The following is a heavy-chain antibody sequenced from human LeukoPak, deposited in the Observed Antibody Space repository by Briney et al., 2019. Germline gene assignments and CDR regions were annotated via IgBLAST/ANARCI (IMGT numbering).Heavy chain of an antibody. CDR2: ISGSSSTI. CDR1: AFTFSTIS. D-gene: IGHD3-10*01. CDR3: ARDYYGCFDY. V-gene: IGHV3-48*02. J-gene: IGHJ4*02. Sequence: AGSLTLSCAAYAFTFSTISMNWHGQAPGKGLEWVSYISGSSSTIYYADSVKGRFTISRDNAKNSLYLQMNSLRDEDTAVYYCARDYYGCFDYWGQGILVTVSS.